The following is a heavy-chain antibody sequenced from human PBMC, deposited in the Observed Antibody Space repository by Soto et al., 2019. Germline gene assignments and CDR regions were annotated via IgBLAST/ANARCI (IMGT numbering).Heavy chain of an antibody. CDR1: GGPFSGYY. J-gene: IGHJ4*02. V-gene: IGHV4-34*01. D-gene: IGHD2-15*01. Sequence: QVQLQQWGAGLLKPSETLSLTCAIYGGPFSGYYWNWIRQPPGKGLEWIGEINHGGYTNYNPSLKSRVTMSVGTSKNQFSLKLTSVTAADTAVYYCARDRQRGYCTGDSCYSYFDYWGQGTQVIVSS. CDR3: ARDRQRGYCTGDSCYSYFDY. CDR2: INHGGYT.